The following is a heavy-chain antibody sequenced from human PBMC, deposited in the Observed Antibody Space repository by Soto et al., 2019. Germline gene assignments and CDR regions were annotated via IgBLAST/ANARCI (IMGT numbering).Heavy chain of an antibody. CDR2: IYDSGSP. Sequence: LETLSLTCTISGGSISVYYWSWIRQPPGQALEWIGYIYDSGSPYYNPSLRSRVILSTDTSKNQISLKLTSATAADTAVYYCARGVGSSPPRYWGRGTLVTVSS. V-gene: IGHV4-59*01. D-gene: IGHD1-26*01. CDR3: ARGVGSSPPRY. CDR1: GGSISVYY. J-gene: IGHJ4*02.